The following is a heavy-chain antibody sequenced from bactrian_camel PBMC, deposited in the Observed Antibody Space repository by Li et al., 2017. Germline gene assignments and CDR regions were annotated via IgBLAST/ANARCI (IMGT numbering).Heavy chain of an antibody. J-gene: IGHJ4*01. CDR2: IDTVGAL. D-gene: IGHD3*01. Sequence: VQLVESGGGSVQAGGSLRLSCAASGVSDSNSCMGWFRQAPGKEREGVAAIDTVGALTYTYSVQGRFTISKDNAKDTLYLQMNSLKIEDTAVYYCALGSSRQATMTARGKGTQVTVS. CDR1: GVSDSNSC. V-gene: IGHV3S53*01.